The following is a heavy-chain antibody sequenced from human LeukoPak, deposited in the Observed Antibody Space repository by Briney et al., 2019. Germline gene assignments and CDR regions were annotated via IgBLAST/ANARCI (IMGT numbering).Heavy chain of an antibody. V-gene: IGHV3-30*02. J-gene: IGHJ3*02. CDR3: AGDPSIGPDAFDI. Sequence: QTGGSLRLSCAASGFTFNSYGMNWVRQAPGKGLEWVAFIQYDGSNKYYADSVKGRFTVSRDNSKNTLYLQMNSLRAEDTAVYYCAGDPSIGPDAFDIWGLGTMVTVSS. CDR1: GFTFNSYG. CDR2: IQYDGSNK.